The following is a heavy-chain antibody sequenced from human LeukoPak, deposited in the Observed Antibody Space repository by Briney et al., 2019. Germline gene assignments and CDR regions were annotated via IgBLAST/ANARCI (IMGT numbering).Heavy chain of an antibody. CDR2: ISGDGGST. CDR3: AKDLIAVAGTTEYFQH. V-gene: IGHV3-43*02. D-gene: IGHD6-19*01. CDR1: GFTFDDYA. J-gene: IGHJ1*01. Sequence: PGGSLRLSCAASGFTFDDYAMHWVRQAPGKGLEWVSLISGDGGSTYYADSVKGRLTISRDNSKNSLYLQMNSLRTEDTALYYCAKDLIAVAGTTEYFQHWGQGTLVTVSS.